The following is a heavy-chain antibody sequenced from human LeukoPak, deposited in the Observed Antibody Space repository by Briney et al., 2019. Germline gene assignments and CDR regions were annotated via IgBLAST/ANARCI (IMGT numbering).Heavy chain of an antibody. CDR1: GFTFSSYS. CDR2: ISSSSSYI. D-gene: IGHD3-10*01. J-gene: IGHJ4*02. CDR3: ASHFIYGSGSYLADTDY. V-gene: IGHV3-21*01. Sequence: GGSLRLSCAASGFTFSSYSMNWVRQAPGKGLEWVSSISSSSSYIYYADSVKGRFTISRDNAKNSLYLQMNSLRAEDTAVYYCASHFIYGSGSYLADTDYWGQGTLVTVSS.